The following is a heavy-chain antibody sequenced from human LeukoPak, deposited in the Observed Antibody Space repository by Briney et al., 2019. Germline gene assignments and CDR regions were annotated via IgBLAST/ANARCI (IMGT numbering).Heavy chain of an antibody. D-gene: IGHD5-24*01. V-gene: IGHV4-4*02. CDR1: GGSISSSNW. Sequence: PSGTLSLTCAVSGGSISSSNWWSWVRQPPGKGLEWIGEIYHSGSTNYNPSLKSRVTISVDKSKNQFSLKLSPVTAADTAVYYCARDPLERPDAFDIWGQGTMVTVSS. CDR2: IYHSGST. CDR3: ARDPLERPDAFDI. J-gene: IGHJ3*02.